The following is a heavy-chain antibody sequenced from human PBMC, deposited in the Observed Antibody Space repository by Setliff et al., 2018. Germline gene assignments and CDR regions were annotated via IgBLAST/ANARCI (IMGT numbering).Heavy chain of an antibody. D-gene: IGHD6-19*01. J-gene: IGHJ3*02. CDR1: GYSFTSFG. Sequence: GASVKVSCKASGYSFTSFGITWVRQAPGQGLEWMGWVSTYNGDTNYAQKFRGRVTMTTDISTSTAYMELRTLRSDDTAVYYCARRPIALAGYRKGAFDIWGQGTMVTVSS. CDR2: VSTYNGDT. CDR3: ARRPIALAGYRKGAFDI. V-gene: IGHV1-18*01.